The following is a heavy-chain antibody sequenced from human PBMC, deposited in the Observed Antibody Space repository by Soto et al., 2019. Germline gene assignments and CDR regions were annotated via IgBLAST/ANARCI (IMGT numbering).Heavy chain of an antibody. J-gene: IGHJ5*02. V-gene: IGHV3-15*01. Sequence: GGSLRLSCTASGFTFSNAWMTWVRQAPGKGLEWVGRIKSKTDGGTTDYAAPVKGGFTISRDDSKNTLYLQMNSLKTEDTAVYYCTIPRGPMIRPWGQGTLVTVPS. CDR1: GFTFSNAW. CDR2: IKSKTDGGTT. CDR3: TIPRGPMIRP. D-gene: IGHD3-22*01.